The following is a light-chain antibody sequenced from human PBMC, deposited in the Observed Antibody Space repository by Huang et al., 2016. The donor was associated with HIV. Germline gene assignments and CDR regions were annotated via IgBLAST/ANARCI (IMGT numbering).Light chain of an antibody. CDR2: GAS. Sequence: EIVMTQSPATLSVSPGERVTLSCRTSQSISDPLAWYQHKPAQAPRLIIYGASARATGIPARFSGSGSGTDFTLTIGSLQSEDFATYYCQQYHDWPLTFGGGT. CDR3: QQYHDWPLT. V-gene: IGKV3-15*01. CDR1: QSISDP. J-gene: IGKJ4*01.